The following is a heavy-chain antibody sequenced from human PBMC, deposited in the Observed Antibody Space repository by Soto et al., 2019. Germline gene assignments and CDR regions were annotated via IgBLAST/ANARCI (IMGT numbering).Heavy chain of an antibody. CDR2: ISYDGSNK. CDR3: AREGGIVVVTLTPLPPDL. V-gene: IGHV3-30-3*01. CDR1: GFTFSSYA. D-gene: IGHD3-22*01. Sequence: QVQLVESGGGVVQPGRSLRLSCAASGFTFSSYAMHWVRQAPGKGLEWVAVISYDGSNKYYADSVKGRFTISRDNSKNTLYLQMNSRRAEDTAVYYCAREGGIVVVTLTPLPPDLWGRGTLVTVSS. J-gene: IGHJ2*01.